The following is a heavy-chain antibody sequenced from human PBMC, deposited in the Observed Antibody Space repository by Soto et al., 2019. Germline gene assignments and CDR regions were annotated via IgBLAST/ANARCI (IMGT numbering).Heavy chain of an antibody. V-gene: IGHV3-30*18. Sequence: VGSLRLSCAASGFTFSSYGMHWARQAPGKGLEWVAVISYDGSNKYYADSVKGRFTISRDNSKNTLYLQMNSLRAEDTAVYYCAKDLSDILTGYSWALYYYYYYGMDVWGQGTTVTVSS. CDR1: GFTFSSYG. CDR3: AKDLSDILTGYSWALYYYYYYGMDV. J-gene: IGHJ6*02. D-gene: IGHD3-9*01. CDR2: ISYDGSNK.